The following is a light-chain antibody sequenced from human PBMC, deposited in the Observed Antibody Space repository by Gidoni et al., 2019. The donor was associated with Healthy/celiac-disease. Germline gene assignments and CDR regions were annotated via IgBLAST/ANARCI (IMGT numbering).Light chain of an antibody. CDR3: QQYGSSPLT. CDR1: QSVSSSY. Sequence: EIVLTQSPGTLSLSPGERATLSCRASQSVSSSYLAWYQQKPGQAPRLLIYGASSRATGSPDRFSGSGSGTDFTLTISRLEAEDFAVYYCQQYGSSPLTFGGGTEVEI. V-gene: IGKV3-20*01. CDR2: GAS. J-gene: IGKJ4*01.